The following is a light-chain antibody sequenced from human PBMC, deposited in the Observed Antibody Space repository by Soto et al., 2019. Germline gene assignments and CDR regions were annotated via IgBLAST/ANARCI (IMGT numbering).Light chain of an antibody. V-gene: IGKV3-20*01. CDR3: QQYGSSPLT. CDR1: QSVSSY. J-gene: IGKJ4*01. Sequence: EIVLTQSPATLSLSPGERATLSCRASQSVSSYLAWYQQKPGQAPRLLIYDASNRATGIPDRFSGSGSGTDFTLTISRLEPEDFAVYSCQQYGSSPLTFGGGTKVEIK. CDR2: DAS.